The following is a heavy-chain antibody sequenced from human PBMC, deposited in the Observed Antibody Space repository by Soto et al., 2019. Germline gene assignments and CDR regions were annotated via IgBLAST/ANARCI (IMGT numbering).Heavy chain of an antibody. CDR3: ARQRSCDY. V-gene: IGHV3-7*01. J-gene: IGHJ4*02. CDR1: GFTFSGYS. D-gene: IGHD1-1*01. Sequence: PGGSLRLSCAASGFTFSGYSMSWVRQAPGKGLEWVANINEDGSEKYYVDSVKGRFTISRDNAKNSLYLQMNSLRADDTAVYYCARQRSCDYWGQGTLVTVSS. CDR2: INEDGSEK.